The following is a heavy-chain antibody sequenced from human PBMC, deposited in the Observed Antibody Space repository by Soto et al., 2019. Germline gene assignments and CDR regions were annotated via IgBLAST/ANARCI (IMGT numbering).Heavy chain of an antibody. CDR1: GFTFRTYE. V-gene: IGHV3-48*03. CDR3: ARDMSSRSRGMDV. J-gene: IGHJ6*02. Sequence: GGSLRLSCVGSGFTFRTYEINWVRQAPGRGLEWVSYISSSADSIYYADSVKGRFTISRDNAKNSLFLQMNSLRDEDTAIYYCARDMSSRSRGMDVWGQGTTVTVSS. D-gene: IGHD6-13*01. CDR2: ISSSADSI.